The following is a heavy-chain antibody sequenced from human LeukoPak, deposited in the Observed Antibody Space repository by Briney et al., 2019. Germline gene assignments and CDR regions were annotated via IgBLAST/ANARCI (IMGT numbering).Heavy chain of an antibody. D-gene: IGHD6-6*01. CDR1: GFTFSSYS. CDR3: ARVSSIAARRHFDY. Sequence: GGSLRLSRAASGFTFSSYSMNWVRQAPGKGLEWVSSISSSSSYIYYADSVKGRFTISRDNAKNSLYLQMNSLRAEDTAVYYCARVSSIAARRHFDYWGQGTLVTVSS. J-gene: IGHJ4*02. V-gene: IGHV3-21*01. CDR2: ISSSSSYI.